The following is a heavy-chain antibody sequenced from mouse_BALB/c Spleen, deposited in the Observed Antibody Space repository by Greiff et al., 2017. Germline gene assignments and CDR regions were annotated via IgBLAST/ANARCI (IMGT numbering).Heavy chain of an antibody. J-gene: IGHJ3*01. CDR1: GFDFSRYW. Sequence: EVKLVESGGGLVQPGGSLKLSCAASGFDFSRYWMSWVRQAPGKGLEWIGEINPDSSTINYTPSLKDKFIISRDNAKNTLYLQMSKVRSEDTALYYCARLGYDYDEGSFAYWGQGTLVTVSA. CDR2: INPDSSTI. V-gene: IGHV4-1*02. CDR3: ARLGYDYDEGSFAY. D-gene: IGHD2-4*01.